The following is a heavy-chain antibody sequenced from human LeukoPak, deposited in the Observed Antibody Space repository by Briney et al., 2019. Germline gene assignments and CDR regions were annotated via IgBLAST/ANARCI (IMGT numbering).Heavy chain of an antibody. J-gene: IGHJ4*02. CDR2: IYGGGNI. CDR1: GFTVSSNY. CDR3: ARVYSYGRFDY. V-gene: IGHV3-53*01. D-gene: IGHD5-18*01. Sequence: GGSLRLSCAASGFTVSSNYMNWVRQAPGKGLEWVSVIYGGGNIYYADSVKGRFTISRDNAKNSLYLQMNSLRDEDTAVYYCARVYSYGRFDYWGQGTLVTVSS.